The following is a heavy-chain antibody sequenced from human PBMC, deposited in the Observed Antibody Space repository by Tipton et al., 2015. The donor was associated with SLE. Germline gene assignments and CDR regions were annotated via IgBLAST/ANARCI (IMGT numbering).Heavy chain of an antibody. D-gene: IGHD6-13*01. J-gene: IGHJ2*01. Sequence: SLRLSCAASGFTFSSYEMNWVRQAPGKGLEWVSYISSSGSTIYYADSVKGRFTISRDNSNLYLQMNSLGDEDTAVYYCAGRGYSSSWSSFDVWGRGTLVNVSS. CDR3: AGRGYSSSWSSFDV. CDR2: ISSSGSTI. V-gene: IGHV3-48*03. CDR1: GFTFSSYE.